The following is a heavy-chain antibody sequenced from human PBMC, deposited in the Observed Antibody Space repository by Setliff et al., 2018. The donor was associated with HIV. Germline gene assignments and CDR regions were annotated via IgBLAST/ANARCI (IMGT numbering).Heavy chain of an antibody. CDR3: AKGCGGAGFCYYADY. CDR1: GFTFSTHG. D-gene: IGHD2-21*01. V-gene: IGHV3-30*18. J-gene: IGHJ4*02. Sequence: GGSLRLSCAASGFTFSTHGMHWVRQAPGKGLEWVAIISYDGTSKHYADSVKGRFTISRDNSKNTLYLHMNNLRGDDTAVYYCAKGCGGAGFCYYADYWGQGTVVTV. CDR2: ISYDGTSK.